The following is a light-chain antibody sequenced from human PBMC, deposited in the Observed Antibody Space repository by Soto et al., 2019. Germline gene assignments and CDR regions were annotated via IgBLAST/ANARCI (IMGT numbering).Light chain of an antibody. CDR1: SSDVGGYNY. V-gene: IGLV2-14*01. Sequence: QSALTQPASVSGSPGQSITISCTGTSSDVGGYNYVSWYQQHPGKAPKLVIYDVSNRPSGVSNRFSGSKSGNTASLTISGLQAEDEADYCCSSYTSSSTIYVFGTGTKLTVL. CDR2: DVS. CDR3: SSYTSSSTIYV. J-gene: IGLJ1*01.